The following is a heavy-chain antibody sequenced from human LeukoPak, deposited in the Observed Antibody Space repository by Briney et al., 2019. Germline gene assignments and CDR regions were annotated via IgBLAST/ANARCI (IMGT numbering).Heavy chain of an antibody. D-gene: IGHD1-26*01. Sequence: SETLSLTCTVSGDSISSYYWSWIRQPAGKGLEWIGRIYTSGSTNYNPSLKSRVTMSLDTSKNQFSLKLNSVTAADTAVYYCVAGSGGDEWEPYGFDYWGQGTLVTVYS. J-gene: IGHJ4*02. CDR1: GDSISSYY. CDR2: IYTSGST. CDR3: VAGSGGDEWEPYGFDY. V-gene: IGHV4-4*07.